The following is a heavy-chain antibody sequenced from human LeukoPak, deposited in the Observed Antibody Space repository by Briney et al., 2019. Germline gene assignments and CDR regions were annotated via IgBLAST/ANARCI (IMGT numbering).Heavy chain of an antibody. CDR2: ISSNGGST. CDR1: GFTFSSYA. V-gene: IGHV3-64*04. CDR3: AKGGISSAAGLDY. Sequence: GGSLRLSCSASGFTFSSYAMHWVRQAPGKGLEYVSAISSNGGSTYYADSVKGRFTVSRDNSKNTLYLQVNSLRAEDTAVFYCAKGGISSAAGLDYWGQGTLVTVSS. J-gene: IGHJ4*02. D-gene: IGHD6-13*01.